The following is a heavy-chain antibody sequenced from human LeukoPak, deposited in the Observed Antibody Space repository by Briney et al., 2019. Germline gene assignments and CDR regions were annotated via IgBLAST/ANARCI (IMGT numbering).Heavy chain of an antibody. V-gene: IGHV4-59*01. D-gene: IGHD6-19*01. Sequence: SETLSLTCTVSGGSISSYYWSWIRQPPGKGLEWIGYIYYSGSTNYNPSLKSRVTISVDTSKNQFSLKLSSVTAADTAVYYCASFPGYSSGWPFDYWGQGTLVTVSS. J-gene: IGHJ4*02. CDR3: ASFPGYSSGWPFDY. CDR2: IYYSGST. CDR1: GGSISSYY.